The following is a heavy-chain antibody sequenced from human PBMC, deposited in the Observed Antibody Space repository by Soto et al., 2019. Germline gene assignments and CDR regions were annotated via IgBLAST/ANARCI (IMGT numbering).Heavy chain of an antibody. CDR1: GGSISRDNW. CDR3: AREPSGVASDAFDI. CDR2: IYHSGRA. D-gene: IGHD2-21*01. V-gene: IGHV4-4*02. Sequence: QVQLQESGPGLVKPSGTLFLTCTVSGGSISRDNWWTWVRQPPGKGLEWIGEIYHSGRANYKPSLKSRITMSLHKSKNQFSLNLTSPTAADGAMYFFAREPSGVASDAFDIWGQGTMVIVSS. J-gene: IGHJ3*02.